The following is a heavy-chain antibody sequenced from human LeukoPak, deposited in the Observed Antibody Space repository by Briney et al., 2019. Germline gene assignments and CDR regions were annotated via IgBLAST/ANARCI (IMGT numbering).Heavy chain of an antibody. CDR3: ARRNAMDV. V-gene: IGHV3-7*03. J-gene: IGHJ6*02. Sequence: GGSLRLSCAASGFTFSNYWMTWVRQAPGKGLEWVANINQDGSERYYVDSVKGRFTISRDDAKSSLYLQMNSLRAEDTAVYYCARRNAMDVWGQGTTVTVSS. CDR1: GFTFSNYW. CDR2: INQDGSER.